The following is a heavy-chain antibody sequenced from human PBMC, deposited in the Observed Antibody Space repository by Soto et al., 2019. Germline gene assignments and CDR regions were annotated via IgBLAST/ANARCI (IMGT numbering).Heavy chain of an antibody. CDR2: ISSSSRTI. Sequence: EVQLVESGGGLVQPGGSLRLSCAASGFTFSSYTMNWVRQAPGKGLEWVSYISSSSRTIYYAASVKGRFTISRDNAKNSRYLQMNSLRDEDTAVYYCAREIPSRGAGWFDPWGQGTLVTVSS. CDR3: AREIPSRGAGWFDP. D-gene: IGHD3-10*01. CDR1: GFTFSSYT. J-gene: IGHJ5*02. V-gene: IGHV3-48*02.